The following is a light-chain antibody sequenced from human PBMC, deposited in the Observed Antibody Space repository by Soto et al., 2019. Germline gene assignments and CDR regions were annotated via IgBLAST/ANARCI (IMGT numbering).Light chain of an antibody. Sequence: QSVLTQPPSVSGAPGQKVTISCTGSSSNIGAGYDVHWYQQLPGTAPKLLIYGNTNRPSGVPDRFSGSKSATSASLAITGRQAEDEADYYCQSFDSSLSGVVFGGGTQLTVL. V-gene: IGLV1-40*01. CDR3: QSFDSSLSGVV. CDR1: SSNIGAGYD. CDR2: GNT. J-gene: IGLJ2*01.